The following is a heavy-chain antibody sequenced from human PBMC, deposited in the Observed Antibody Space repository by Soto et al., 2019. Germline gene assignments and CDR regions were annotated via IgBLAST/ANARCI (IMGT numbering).Heavy chain of an antibody. CDR3: ARDQLEGNWFDP. D-gene: IGHD1-1*01. Sequence: ETLSLTCTVSGGSISSYYWSWIRQPPGKGLEWIGYIYYSGSTLYNPSLKSRVTISVDKSKNQFSLKLTSVTAADTAVYYCARDQLEGNWFDPWGQGTLVTVSS. J-gene: IGHJ5*02. V-gene: IGHV4-59*12. CDR2: IYYSGST. CDR1: GGSISSYY.